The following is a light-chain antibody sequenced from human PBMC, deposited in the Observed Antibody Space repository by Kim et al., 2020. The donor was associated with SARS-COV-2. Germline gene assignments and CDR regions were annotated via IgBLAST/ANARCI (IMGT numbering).Light chain of an antibody. CDR1: QSISSW. Sequence: ASVGDRGTITCRASQSISSWLAWYQQKPGKAPNLLIYKASTLESGVPSRFSGSGSGTEFTLTISGLQPDDFATYYCQQYNSYPLTFGGGTKVDIK. CDR2: KAS. CDR3: QQYNSYPLT. J-gene: IGKJ4*01. V-gene: IGKV1-5*03.